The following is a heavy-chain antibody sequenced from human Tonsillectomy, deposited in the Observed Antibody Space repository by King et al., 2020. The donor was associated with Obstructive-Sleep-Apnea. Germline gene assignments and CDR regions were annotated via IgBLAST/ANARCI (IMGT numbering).Heavy chain of an antibody. CDR1: GGSISSYY. V-gene: IGHV4-59*01. CDR3: ARRDDY. J-gene: IGHJ4*02. Sequence: QLQESGPGLVKPPETLSLTCTVSGGSISSYYWNWIRQPPGKGLEWIGYIYYSGSTNYNPSLKSRVNISIDTSKNQFSLRLSSVTAADTAVYYCARRDDYWGQGTLVTVSS. CDR2: IYYSGST.